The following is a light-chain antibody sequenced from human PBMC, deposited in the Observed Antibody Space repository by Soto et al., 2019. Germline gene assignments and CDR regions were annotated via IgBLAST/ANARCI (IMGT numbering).Light chain of an antibody. V-gene: IGKV3-15*01. CDR3: QQYQSAWT. Sequence: IVMTQSPATLSVSPGERSTLSCRAGQTIYSNVAWYQQRPGQAPRLLIYRASTRATGVPARFSGSGSGTEFTLTISGLQSEDFALYYCQQYQSAWTFGQGTKVQIK. CDR1: QTIYSN. J-gene: IGKJ1*01. CDR2: RAS.